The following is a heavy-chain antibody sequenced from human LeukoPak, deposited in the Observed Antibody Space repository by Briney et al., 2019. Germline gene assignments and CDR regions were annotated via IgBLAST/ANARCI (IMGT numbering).Heavy chain of an antibody. V-gene: IGHV1-8*01. J-gene: IGHJ4*02. CDR3: ARLLYDSSGYSYYFDY. CDR2: MNPNSGNT. D-gene: IGHD3-22*01. Sequence: ASVKVSCKASGYAFISYDINWVRQATGQGLEWMGWMNPNSGNTGYAHKFQGRVTVTRNTSISTAYMELSSLRSEDTAVYYCARLLYDSSGYSYYFDYWGQGTLVTVSS. CDR1: GYAFISYD.